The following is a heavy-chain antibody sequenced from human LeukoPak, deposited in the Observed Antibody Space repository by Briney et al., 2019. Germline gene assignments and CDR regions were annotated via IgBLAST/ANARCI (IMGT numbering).Heavy chain of an antibody. D-gene: IGHD4-17*01. CDR3: ARSVTVTTYYFDY. V-gene: IGHV4-39*01. Sequence: SETLSLTCTVSGGSISSSTYYWGWIRQPPGKGLEWIGSIYYSGTTYYNPSLKSRVTISVDTSKNQFSLKLSSVTAADTAVYYCARSVTVTTYYFDYWGQGTLVTVSS. J-gene: IGHJ4*02. CDR2: IYYSGTT. CDR1: GGSISSSTYY.